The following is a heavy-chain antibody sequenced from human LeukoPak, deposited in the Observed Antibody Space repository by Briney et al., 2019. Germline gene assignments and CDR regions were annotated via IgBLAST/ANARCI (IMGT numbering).Heavy chain of an antibody. CDR2: IWYDGSNK. D-gene: IGHD1-26*01. V-gene: IGHV3-33*01. CDR3: ARDGWELLRDLGPLNY. Sequence: GVSLRLSCAASGFTFSSYGMHWVRQAPGEGLEWVAVIWYDGSNKYYADSVKGRFTISRDNSRNTLYLQMNSLGGEDTAVYYCARDGWELLRDLGPLNYWGQGTLVTVSS. J-gene: IGHJ4*02. CDR1: GFTFSSYG.